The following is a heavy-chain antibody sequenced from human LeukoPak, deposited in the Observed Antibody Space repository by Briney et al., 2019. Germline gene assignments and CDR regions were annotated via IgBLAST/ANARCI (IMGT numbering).Heavy chain of an antibody. Sequence: PGGSLRLSCAASGFTFSDYYMSWIRQAPGKGLEWVSYISSSSNRNYADSVKGRFTISRDNAKNSLYLQMNSLRADDTAVYYCARDPVQLERRRSYYDMDVWGQGTTVTVSS. J-gene: IGHJ6*02. CDR1: GFTFSDYY. V-gene: IGHV3-11*05. CDR3: ARDPVQLERRRSYYDMDV. D-gene: IGHD1-1*01. CDR2: ISSSSNR.